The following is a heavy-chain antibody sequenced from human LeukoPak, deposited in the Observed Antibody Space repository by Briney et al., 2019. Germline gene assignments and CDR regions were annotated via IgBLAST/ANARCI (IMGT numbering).Heavy chain of an antibody. CDR2: IYSYGSP. J-gene: IGHJ6*03. D-gene: IGHD6-6*01. CDR1: GFTVSSNY. Sequence: GGSLRLSCAASGFTVSSNYMSWVRQAPGKGLEGVSVIYSYGSPYYADSVKGRFTISRDNSKNTLYLQMNSLRVEDTAVYYCARLGGKQLVRYYQYYMDVWGKGTTVTVSS. CDR3: ARLGGKQLVRYYQYYMDV. V-gene: IGHV3-66*02.